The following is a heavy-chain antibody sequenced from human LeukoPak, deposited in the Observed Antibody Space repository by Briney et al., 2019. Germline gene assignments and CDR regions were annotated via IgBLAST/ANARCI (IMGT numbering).Heavy chain of an antibody. CDR2: INQSGST. D-gene: IGHD5-18*01. V-gene: IGHV4-34*01. Sequence: GSLRLSCAASGFTFSRYGMHWIRQPPGKGLEWIGEINQSGSTNYNPSLKSRVTISVEKSKNQFSLNLTSVTAADTAVYYCARIQRGYSYGHLGAAAFDYWGQGTLVTVSS. J-gene: IGHJ4*02. CDR1: GFTFSRYG. CDR3: ARIQRGYSYGHLGAAAFDY.